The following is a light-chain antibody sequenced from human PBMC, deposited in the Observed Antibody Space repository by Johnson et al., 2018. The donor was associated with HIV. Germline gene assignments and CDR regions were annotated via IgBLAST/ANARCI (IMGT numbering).Light chain of an antibody. CDR2: DNT. V-gene: IGLV1-51*01. Sequence: QSVLTQPPSVSAAPGQKVTISCSGNGSKIENNYISWYQQFPERAPKLLIYDNTKRPSGIPDRFSGSKSDTSATLAITGLQTGDEADYYCGTWDNGLSAYVFGTGTKVTVL. CDR3: GTWDNGLSAYV. CDR1: GSKIENNY. J-gene: IGLJ1*01.